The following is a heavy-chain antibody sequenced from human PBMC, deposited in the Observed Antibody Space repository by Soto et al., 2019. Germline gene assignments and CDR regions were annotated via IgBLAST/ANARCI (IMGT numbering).Heavy chain of an antibody. CDR3: AKDNGPSSIAVAGTYY. CDR2: ISYDGSNK. CDR1: GFTFSSYG. V-gene: IGHV3-30*18. J-gene: IGHJ4*02. D-gene: IGHD6-19*01. Sequence: RRLSCAASGFTFSSYGMHWVRQAPGKGLEWVAVISYDGSNKYYADSVKGRFTISRDNSKNTLYLQMNSVRAEDTAVYYCAKDNGPSSIAVAGTYYWGQGTLVTVSS.